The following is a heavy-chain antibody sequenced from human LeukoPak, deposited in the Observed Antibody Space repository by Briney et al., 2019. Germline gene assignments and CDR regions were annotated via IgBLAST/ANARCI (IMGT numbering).Heavy chain of an antibody. J-gene: IGHJ4*02. D-gene: IGHD5-12*01. V-gene: IGHV4-34*01. CDR1: GGSFSGYY. Sequence: SETLSLTCAVYGGSFSGYYWSWIRQPPGKGLEWIGEINHSGSTNYNPSLKSRVTISVDTSKNQFSLKLSSVTTADTAVYYCARGEWLRSWFGYWGQGTLVTVSS. CDR2: INHSGST. CDR3: ARGEWLRSWFGY.